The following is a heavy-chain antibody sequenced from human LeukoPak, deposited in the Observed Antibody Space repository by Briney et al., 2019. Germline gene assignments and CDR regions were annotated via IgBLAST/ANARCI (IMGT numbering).Heavy chain of an antibody. CDR2: IYYDGST. J-gene: IGHJ6*03. CDR3: ARRMLSDLYYYYYMDV. CDR1: GGSVSSTNNC. V-gene: IGHV4-39*01. Sequence: PSETLSLTCTVSGGSVSSTNNCWGWIRQPPGKGLEWITSIYYDGSTYYNPSLKSRVTISVDTSKNQFSLKPSSVTAADTAVYYCARRMLSDLYYYYYMDVWGKGTTVTVSS. D-gene: IGHD2-8*01.